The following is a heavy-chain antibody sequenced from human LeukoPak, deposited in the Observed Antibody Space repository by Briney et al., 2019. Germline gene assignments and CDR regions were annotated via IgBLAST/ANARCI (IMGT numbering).Heavy chain of an antibody. CDR3: AKDCGGSCYWELDY. D-gene: IGHD2-15*01. J-gene: IGHJ4*02. Sequence: GGSLRLSCAASGFTFSSYEMNWVRQAPGKGLEWVSYISSSGSTIYYADSVKGRFTISRDNSQNTLYLQMNSLRAEDTAVYYCAKDCGGSCYWELDYWGQGTLVTVSS. CDR2: ISSSGSTI. V-gene: IGHV3-48*03. CDR1: GFTFSSYE.